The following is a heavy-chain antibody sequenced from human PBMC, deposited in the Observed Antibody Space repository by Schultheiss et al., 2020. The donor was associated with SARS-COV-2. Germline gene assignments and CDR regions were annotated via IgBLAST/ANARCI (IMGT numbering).Heavy chain of an antibody. CDR2: IVVGSGNT. Sequence: SVKVSCKASGFTFTSSAVQWVRQARGQRLEWIGWIVVGSGNTNYAQKFQERVTITRDMSTSTAYMELSSLRSEDTAVYYCAKVHGSGDSHYRGFDYWGQGTQVTVSS. CDR3: AKVHGSGDSHYRGFDY. V-gene: IGHV1-58*01. J-gene: IGHJ4*02. CDR1: GFTFTSSA. D-gene: IGHD2-21*01.